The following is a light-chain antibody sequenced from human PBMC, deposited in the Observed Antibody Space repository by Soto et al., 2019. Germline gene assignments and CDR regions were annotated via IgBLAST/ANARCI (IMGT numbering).Light chain of an antibody. CDR2: LNIDGSH. CDR3: QTWGTGIVV. Sequence: QPVLTQSPSASASLGASVKLICTLSSGHSGYAIAWHQQQPEKGPRYLMKLNIDGSHIKGDGIPDRFSGSTSGAERYLTISSLQSEDEADYYCQTWGTGIVVFGGGTKLTVL. CDR1: SGHSGYA. J-gene: IGLJ2*01. V-gene: IGLV4-69*01.